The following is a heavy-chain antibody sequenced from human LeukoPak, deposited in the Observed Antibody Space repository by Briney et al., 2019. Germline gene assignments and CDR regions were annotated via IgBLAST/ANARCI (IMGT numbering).Heavy chain of an antibody. V-gene: IGHV1-2*02. CDR2: ISPNTGGT. CDR1: AYSLTDHY. J-gene: IGHJ3*02. Sequence: ASVKVSCKASAYSLTDHYIHWVRQAPGEGLEWMGWISPNTGGTIYAQKFQGRVTMTRDTSIITAYMELTNLRSDDTAFYYRAREVGSGTFDIWGQGTMVTVSS. D-gene: IGHD6-25*01. CDR3: AREVGSGTFDI.